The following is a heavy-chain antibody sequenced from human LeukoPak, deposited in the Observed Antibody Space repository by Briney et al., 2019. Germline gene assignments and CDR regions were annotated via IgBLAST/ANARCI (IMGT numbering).Heavy chain of an antibody. J-gene: IGHJ4*02. CDR1: GFTFSSYA. V-gene: IGHV3-23*01. CDR2: ISGSGGST. Sequence: GGSLRLSCAASGFTFSSYAMSWVRQAPGKGLEWVSAISGSGGSTYYADSVKGRFTISRDNSKNTLNLQMNSLRAEDTAVYYCAKDRKIRIVPAAPIVPLDYWGQGTLVTVPS. D-gene: IGHD2-2*01. CDR3: AKDRKIRIVPAAPIVPLDY.